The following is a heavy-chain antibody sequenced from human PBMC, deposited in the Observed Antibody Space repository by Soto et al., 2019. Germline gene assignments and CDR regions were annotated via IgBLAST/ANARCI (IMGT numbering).Heavy chain of an antibody. CDR1: GFTFSDYY. Sequence: EVQLVESGGGLVQPRGSLRLSCAGSGFTFSDYYIDCVREAPGKGLEWVGRSRDKGNSYSTDYAASVKGRFTISRDASKNSLFLQMNSLKTEDTALYYCTRSITGTTSSDYWGQGTLVTVSS. CDR2: SRDKGNSYST. V-gene: IGHV3-72*01. J-gene: IGHJ4*02. D-gene: IGHD1-7*01. CDR3: TRSITGTTSSDY.